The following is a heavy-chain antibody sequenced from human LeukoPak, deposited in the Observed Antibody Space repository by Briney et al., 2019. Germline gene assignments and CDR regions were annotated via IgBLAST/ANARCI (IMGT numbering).Heavy chain of an antibody. CDR1: GDSVSSNSAA. CDR2: TYYRSKWYN. V-gene: IGHV6-1*01. Sequence: SQTLSLTCAISGDSVSSNSAAWNWIRQSPSRGLEWLGRTYYRSKWYNDYAVSVKSRITINPDTSKNQFSLQLNSVTPKDTAVYYCARGPPYCSSTRCRDWGQGTLVTVSS. CDR3: ARGPPYCSSTRCRD. J-gene: IGHJ4*02. D-gene: IGHD2-2*01.